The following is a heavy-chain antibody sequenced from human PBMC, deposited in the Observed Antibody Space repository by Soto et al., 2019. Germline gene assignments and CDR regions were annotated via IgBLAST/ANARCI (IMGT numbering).Heavy chain of an antibody. CDR1: GFPFSSYA. CDR2: ISYDGSNK. CDR3: ARDRVAVARYYYGMDV. J-gene: IGHJ6*02. V-gene: IGHV3-30-3*01. Sequence: WGSLRLSCSASGFPFSSYAMHWVRPAPGKGLEWVAVISYDGSNKYYADSVKGRFTISRDNSKNTLYLQMNSLRAEDTAVYYCARDRVAVARYYYGMDVWGQGTTVTVSS. D-gene: IGHD6-19*01.